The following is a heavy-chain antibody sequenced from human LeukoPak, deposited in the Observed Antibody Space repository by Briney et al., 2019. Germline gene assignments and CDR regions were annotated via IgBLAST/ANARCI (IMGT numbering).Heavy chain of an antibody. CDR3: AGGLIWGSYRLYYFDY. CDR2: ISYDGSSK. J-gene: IGHJ4*02. D-gene: IGHD3-16*02. Sequence: GGSLRLSCAASGFTFSSYAMHWVRQAPGEGLGWVAVISYDGSSKYYADSVKGRFTISRDNSKNTLYLQMNRLRAENTAVYYCAGGLIWGSYRLYYFDYWGQGTLVTVSS. V-gene: IGHV3-30-3*01. CDR1: GFTFSSYA.